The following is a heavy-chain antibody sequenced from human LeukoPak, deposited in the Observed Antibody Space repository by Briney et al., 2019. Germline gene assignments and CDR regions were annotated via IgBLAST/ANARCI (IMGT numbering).Heavy chain of an antibody. CDR3: ATRDYDSSGSFDY. J-gene: IGHJ4*02. D-gene: IGHD3-22*01. CDR1: GYTLTELS. CDR2: FDPEDGET. Sequence: ASVKVSCKVSGYTLTELSMHWVRQAPGKGLEWTGGFDPEDGETIYAQKFQGRVTMTEDTSTDTAYMELSSLRSEDTAVYYCATRDYDSSGSFDYWGQGTLVTVSS. V-gene: IGHV1-24*01.